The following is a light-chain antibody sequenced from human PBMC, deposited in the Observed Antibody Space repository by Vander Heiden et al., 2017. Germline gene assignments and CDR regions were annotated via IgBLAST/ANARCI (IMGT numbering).Light chain of an antibody. Sequence: DIQMTPSPSSLSASVGDRVTITCRASQSISSYLNWYQQKPGKAPKLLIYAASSLQSGFPSRFSGSGSGTYFTLTISSLQPEDFSTYYCQQSYSTPRTFGQGTKVEIK. CDR2: AAS. CDR1: QSISSY. V-gene: IGKV1-39*01. CDR3: QQSYSTPRT. J-gene: IGKJ1*01.